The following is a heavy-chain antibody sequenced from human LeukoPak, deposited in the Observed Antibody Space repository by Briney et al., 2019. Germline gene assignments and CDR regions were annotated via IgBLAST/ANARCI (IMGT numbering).Heavy chain of an antibody. CDR2: IWYDGSDE. D-gene: IGHD5-18*01. J-gene: IGHJ3*02. V-gene: IGHV3-33*01. Sequence: GRSLRLSCAASGFTFSSYGMHWVRQAPGKGLEWVAVIWYDGSDEYYADSVKGRFTISRDNSKNTLYLQMNSLTAEDTAVYYCARTNLYVDTAVNDAFDIWGQETMVTVSS. CDR3: ARTNLYVDTAVNDAFDI. CDR1: GFTFSSYG.